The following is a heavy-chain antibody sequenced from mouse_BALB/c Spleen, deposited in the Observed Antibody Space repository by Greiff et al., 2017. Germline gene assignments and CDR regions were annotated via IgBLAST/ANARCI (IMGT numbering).Heavy chain of an antibody. D-gene: IGHD4-1*01. Sequence: VQLQQSGPELVKPGASVKISCKASGYTFSSYWIEWVKQRPGHGLEWIGEILPGSGSTNYNEKFKGKATFTADTSSNTAYMQLSSLTSEDSAVYYCAREVGRWPFDYWGQGTTLTVSS. CDR1: GYTFSSYW. CDR2: ILPGSGST. CDR3: AREVGRWPFDY. V-gene: IGHV1-9*01. J-gene: IGHJ2*01.